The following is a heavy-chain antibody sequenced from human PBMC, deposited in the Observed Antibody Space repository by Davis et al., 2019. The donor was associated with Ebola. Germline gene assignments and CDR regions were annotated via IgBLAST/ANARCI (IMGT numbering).Heavy chain of an antibody. CDR2: IYYTGSA. CDR3: AERGGSV. D-gene: IGHD3-16*01. V-gene: IGHV4-59*01. J-gene: IGHJ4*02. Sequence: PSETLSLTCTVSGGSISSYYWSWIRQPPGKGLEWIGYIYYTGSAYYNSPLNSRVTISVDTSKNQFSLKLSSVTAADTAMYYCAERGGSVWGQGTLVTVSS. CDR1: GGSISSYY.